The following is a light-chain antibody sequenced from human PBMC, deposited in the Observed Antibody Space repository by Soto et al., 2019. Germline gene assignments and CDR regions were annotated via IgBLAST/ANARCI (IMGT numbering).Light chain of an antibody. CDR1: QVINSW. J-gene: IGKJ4*01. CDR2: SAS. Sequence: DIQMTQSPSSVSASVGDRVTITCRASQVINSWLAWYQQQPGKAPKLLIFSASSLESGVPSRFSGSGSGTDFTLTISSLQPEDFATYYCQQPNSFPLTFGGGTRVEIK. CDR3: QQPNSFPLT. V-gene: IGKV1-12*01.